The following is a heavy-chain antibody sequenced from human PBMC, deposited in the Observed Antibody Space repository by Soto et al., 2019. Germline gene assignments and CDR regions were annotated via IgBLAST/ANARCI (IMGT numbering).Heavy chain of an antibody. CDR2: IIPIFGTA. J-gene: IGHJ5*02. CDR1: GGTFSSYA. CDR3: ARGKDYYDILTGYYS. V-gene: IGHV1-69*13. Sequence: SVKVSCKASGGTFSSYAISWVRQAPGQGLEWMGGIIPIFGTANYAQKFQGRVTITADESTSTAYMELSSLRSEDTAVYYCARGKDYYDILTGYYSWGQGTLVTVSS. D-gene: IGHD3-9*01.